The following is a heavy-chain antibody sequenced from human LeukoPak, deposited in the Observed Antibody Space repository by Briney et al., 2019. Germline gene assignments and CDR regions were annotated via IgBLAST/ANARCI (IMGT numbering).Heavy chain of an antibody. CDR2: INNTSTTT. CDR1: GFSFSSYS. D-gene: IGHD6-19*01. V-gene: IGHV3-48*01. Sequence: GGSLRLSCVASGFSFSSYSMNWIRQAPGKGPEWVAYINNTSTTTYYADSVKGRFTISRDNSKNTLYLQMNSLRAEDTAVYYCARDRYSSGWSSGNYWGQGTLVTVSS. J-gene: IGHJ4*02. CDR3: ARDRYSSGWSSGNY.